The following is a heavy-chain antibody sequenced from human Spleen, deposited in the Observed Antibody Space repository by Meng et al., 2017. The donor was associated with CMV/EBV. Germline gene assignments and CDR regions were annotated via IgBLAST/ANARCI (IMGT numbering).Heavy chain of an antibody. D-gene: IGHD3-3*01. V-gene: IGHV3-9*01. Sequence: SLKISCAASGFSFDDYAIPWVRQAPGKGLEWVSGISSDTTIDYADSVKGRSTISRDNAKNSVHHQMNSLRTEDTALYYCANVEGKADFWDGSLDDFDLWGRGTLVTVSS. CDR3: ANVEGKADFWDGSLDDFDL. CDR2: ISSDTTI. CDR1: GFSFDDYA. J-gene: IGHJ4*02.